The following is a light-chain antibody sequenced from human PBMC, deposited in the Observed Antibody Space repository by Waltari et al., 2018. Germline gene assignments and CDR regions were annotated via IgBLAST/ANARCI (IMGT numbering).Light chain of an antibody. CDR1: TSDVGGFTY. Sequence: QSALTQPRSVSGSPGQSVTISCTGATSDVGGFTYVSWYQQHPGKAPKLMIYDVSKRPSGVPDRFSGSKSGYPASLTISGLQAEDEADYYCCSYASSYVVFGGGTKLTVL. CDR3: CSYASSYVV. V-gene: IGLV2-11*01. CDR2: DVS. J-gene: IGLJ2*01.